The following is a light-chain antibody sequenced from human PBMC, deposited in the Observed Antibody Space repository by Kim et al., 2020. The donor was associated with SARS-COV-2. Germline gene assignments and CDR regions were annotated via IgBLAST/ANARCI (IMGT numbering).Light chain of an antibody. CDR2: DAS. CDR3: QQRSDWPLT. J-gene: IGKJ3*01. CDR1: QSVSSF. V-gene: IGKV3-11*01. Sequence: PGKRVTLSCWASQSVSSFLAWYQQKPGQAPRLLIYDASKRATGIPARFSGSGSGTDFTLTISSLEPEDFAVYYCQQRSDWPLTFGPGTKVDIK.